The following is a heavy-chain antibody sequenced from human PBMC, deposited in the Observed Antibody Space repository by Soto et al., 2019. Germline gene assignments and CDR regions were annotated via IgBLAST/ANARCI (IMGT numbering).Heavy chain of an antibody. D-gene: IGHD6-13*01. J-gene: IGHJ6*02. V-gene: IGHV3-15*07. Sequence: PGGSLRLSCAASGFTFSNAWMNWVRQAPGKGLEWVGRIKSKTDGGTTDYAAPVKGRFTISRDDSKNTLYLQMNSLKTEDTAVYYCTTELAAAANYYYGMDVWGQGTTVTVSS. CDR1: GFTFSNAW. CDR2: IKSKTDGGTT. CDR3: TTELAAAANYYYGMDV.